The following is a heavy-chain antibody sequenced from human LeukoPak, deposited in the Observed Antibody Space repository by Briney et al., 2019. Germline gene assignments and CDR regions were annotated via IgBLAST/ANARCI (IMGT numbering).Heavy chain of an antibody. CDR1: GFTFSDYA. V-gene: IGHV3-NL1*01. CDR2: IYSGGST. CDR3: ARADGGFDY. D-gene: IGHD4-23*01. Sequence: GGSLRLSCAASGFTFSDYAMHWVRQAPGKGLEWVSVIYSGGSTYYADSVKGRFTISRDNSKNTLYLQMNSLRAEDTAVYYCARADGGFDYWGQGTLVTVSS. J-gene: IGHJ4*02.